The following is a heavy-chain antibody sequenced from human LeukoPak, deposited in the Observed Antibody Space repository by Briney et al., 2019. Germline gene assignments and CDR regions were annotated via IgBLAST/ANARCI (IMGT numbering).Heavy chain of an antibody. Sequence: SVKVSCKAPGGTFSSYAISWVRQAPGQGLEWMGGIIPIFGTANYAQKFQGRVTITADESTSTAYMELSSLRSEDTAVYYCARNRDGYNYFWFDPWGQGTLVTVSS. J-gene: IGHJ5*02. CDR1: GGTFSSYA. D-gene: IGHD5-24*01. CDR3: ARNRDGYNYFWFDP. V-gene: IGHV1-69*01. CDR2: IIPIFGTA.